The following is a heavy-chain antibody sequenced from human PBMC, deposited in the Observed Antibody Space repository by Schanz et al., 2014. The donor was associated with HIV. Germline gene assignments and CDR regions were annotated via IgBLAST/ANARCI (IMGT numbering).Heavy chain of an antibody. D-gene: IGHD3-3*01. CDR3: VRLELSYWYFDF. CDR2: VYYSGHA. J-gene: IGHJ2*01. CDR1: GGSVITTGQH. Sequence: QMQLQESGPGLVKPSETLSLSCTVSGGSVITTGQHWSWVRQPPGKGLEWIGYVYYSGHAKYNPSLKSRVTISIDTSKNQFSLNLNSVTAADTAVYYCVRLELSYWYFDFWGRGTLVTVSS. V-gene: IGHV4-61*08.